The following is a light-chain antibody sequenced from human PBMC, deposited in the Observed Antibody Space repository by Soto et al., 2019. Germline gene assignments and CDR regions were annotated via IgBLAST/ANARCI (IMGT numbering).Light chain of an antibody. V-gene: IGLV2-8*01. J-gene: IGLJ1*01. Sequence: QSLLTDPPSASGSPGQSVTISCTGTSSDVGLYDYVSWYQQHPGKAPKLLIYEVTQRPSGVPDRFSGSKSGNTASLTVSGLQAEDEADYYCSSYGGNSNYVFGTGTKVTV. CDR2: EVT. CDR1: SSDVGLYDY. CDR3: SSYGGNSNYV.